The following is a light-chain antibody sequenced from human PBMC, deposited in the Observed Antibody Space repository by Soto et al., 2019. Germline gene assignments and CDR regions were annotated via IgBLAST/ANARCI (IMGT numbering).Light chain of an antibody. CDR1: QSVLHSSYNKNY. Sequence: DIVMTQSPDSLAVSLGERATINCKSSQSVLHSSYNKNYLAWYQQKPGQPPKLLIYWASTRESGVPDRFSGMGLQTGFTLTFRSLQAEDVALYYCQQYQSTPPTFGGGTKVEIK. CDR3: QQYQSTPPT. J-gene: IGKJ4*01. V-gene: IGKV4-1*01. CDR2: WAS.